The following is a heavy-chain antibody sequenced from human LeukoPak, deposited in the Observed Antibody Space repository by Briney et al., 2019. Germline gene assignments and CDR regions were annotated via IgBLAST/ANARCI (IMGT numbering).Heavy chain of an antibody. V-gene: IGHV1-8*03. J-gene: IGHJ5*02. CDR2: MNPNTGNT. D-gene: IGHD1-14*01. CDR1: GYTFINYD. CDR3: ARMNKSSIRNWFDP. Sequence: GASVKVSCEASGYTFINYDINWVRQATGQGLEWMGWMNPNTGNTGYAQKFQGRVTITRDTSINTSYMELSSLSSEDTAIYYCARMNKSSIRNWFDPWGQGTLVTVSS.